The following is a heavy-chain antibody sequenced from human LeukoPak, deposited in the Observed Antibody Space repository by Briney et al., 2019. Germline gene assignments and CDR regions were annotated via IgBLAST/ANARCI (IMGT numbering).Heavy chain of an antibody. CDR2: MSYDGNAI. V-gene: IGHV3-30*04. D-gene: IGHD5-18*01. CDR3: ARGRIRPNWYFDL. CDR1: GFTFSNYA. J-gene: IGHJ2*01. Sequence: PGRSLRLSCAASGFTFSNYAMHWVRQAPGKGLEWMAIMSYDGNAIHHADSVKGRFTISRDNSNNTLYLLMNSLRPEDTAVYYCARGRIRPNWYFDLWGRGTLVIVSS.